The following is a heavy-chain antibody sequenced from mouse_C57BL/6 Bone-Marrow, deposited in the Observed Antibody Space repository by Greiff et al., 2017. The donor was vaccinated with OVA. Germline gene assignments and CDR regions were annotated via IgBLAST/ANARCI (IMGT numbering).Heavy chain of an antibody. Sequence: QVQLQQPGAELVKPGASVKLSCKASGYTFTSYWMQWVKQRPGQGLEWIGEIDPSDSYTNYNQKFKGKATLTVDTSSSTAYMQLSSLTSEDSEVYYCARWLLRGWYFDVWGTGTTVTVSS. V-gene: IGHV1-50*01. CDR2: IDPSDSYT. CDR1: GYTFTSYW. J-gene: IGHJ1*03. D-gene: IGHD2-3*01. CDR3: ARWLLRGWYFDV.